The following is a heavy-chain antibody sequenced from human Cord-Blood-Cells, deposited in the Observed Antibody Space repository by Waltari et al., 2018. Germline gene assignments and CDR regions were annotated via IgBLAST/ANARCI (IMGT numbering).Heavy chain of an antibody. V-gene: IGHV1-69*01. D-gene: IGHD2-2*01. CDR1: GGTFSSYA. J-gene: IGHJ6*03. CDR2: IIPIFGTA. CDR3: ARVGCSSTSCYSAYYYMDV. Sequence: QVQLVQSGAEVKKPRSSVKVSCKASGGTFSSYAISWVRQAPGQGLEWMGGIIPIFGTANYAQKFQGRVTITADESTSTAYMELSSLRSEDTAVYYCARVGCSSTSCYSAYYYMDVWGKGTTVTVSS.